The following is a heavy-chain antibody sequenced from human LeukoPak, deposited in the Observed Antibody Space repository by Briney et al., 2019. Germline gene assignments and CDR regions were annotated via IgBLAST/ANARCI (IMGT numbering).Heavy chain of an antibody. CDR3: ARTVLGDGAFDI. J-gene: IGHJ3*02. D-gene: IGHD3-10*01. CDR2: IYYSERT. V-gene: IGHV4-31*02. Sequence: SETLSLTCTVSGVSISSGGYYWSWIRQHPGKGLGWIGYIYYSERTYNNPSLKSRVTLSVDTAKSQFTLNASAVTAAETAVYYCARTVLGDGAFDIWGQGTMVTVSS. CDR1: GVSISSGGYY.